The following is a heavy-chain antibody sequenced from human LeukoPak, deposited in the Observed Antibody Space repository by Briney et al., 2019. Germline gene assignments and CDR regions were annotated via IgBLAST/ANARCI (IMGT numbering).Heavy chain of an antibody. D-gene: IGHD3-10*01. Sequence: GASVKASCKASGYTFTKYAIHWVRQAPGQRLEWMGWIDAGNGNIKFSQKFQGRVTFTRDTSANTVYMELNGLRSEDTAVYYCAGDYHASGSYSRWGQGTLVTVSS. CDR3: AGDYHASGSYSR. CDR1: GYTFTKYA. J-gene: IGHJ4*02. V-gene: IGHV1-3*01. CDR2: IDAGNGNI.